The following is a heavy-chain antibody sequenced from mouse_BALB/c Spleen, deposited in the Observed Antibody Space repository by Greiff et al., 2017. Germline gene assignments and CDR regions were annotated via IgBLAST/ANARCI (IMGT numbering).Heavy chain of an antibody. J-gene: IGHJ4*01. V-gene: IGHV1S81*02. CDR3: ARRVRAMDY. CDR2: INPSNGRT. Sequence: QVQLQQPGAELVKPGASVKLSCKASGYTFTSYWMHWVKQRPGQGLEWIGEINPSNGRTNYNEKFKSKATLTVDKSSSTAYMQLSSLTSEDSAVYYCARRVRAMDYWGQGTSVTVSS. CDR1: GYTFTSYW.